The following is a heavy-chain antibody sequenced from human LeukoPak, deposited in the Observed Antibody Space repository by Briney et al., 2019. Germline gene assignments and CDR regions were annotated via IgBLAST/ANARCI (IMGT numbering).Heavy chain of an antibody. CDR2: INPNSGGT. CDR1: RYTFTKYF. CDR3: ARGRYDRSGYYHYTFDY. J-gene: IGHJ4*02. D-gene: IGHD3-22*01. Sequence: ASVKVSCKASRYTFTKYFTQWVRQGPGQGLEWMGRINPNSGGTNYAQKFQGRVTMTRDTSISTAYMELSRLRSDDTAVYYCARGRYDRSGYYHYTFDYWGQGTLVIVSS. V-gene: IGHV1-2*06.